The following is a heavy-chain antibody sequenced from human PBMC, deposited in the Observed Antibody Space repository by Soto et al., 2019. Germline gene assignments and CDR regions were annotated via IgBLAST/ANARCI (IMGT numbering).Heavy chain of an antibody. V-gene: IGHV3-21*01. D-gene: IGHD2-15*01. J-gene: IGHJ4*02. Sequence: EVQLVESGGGLVKPGGSLRLSCAASGFTFSYYNMNWVRQAPGKGLEWVSSISGSSTYIYYADSVKGRFTISRDNAKNSLSLQMNGLRAEDTAVYYCARDTERGVEMDFWGQGTLVTVSS. CDR1: GFTFSYYN. CDR2: ISGSSTYI. CDR3: ARDTERGVEMDF.